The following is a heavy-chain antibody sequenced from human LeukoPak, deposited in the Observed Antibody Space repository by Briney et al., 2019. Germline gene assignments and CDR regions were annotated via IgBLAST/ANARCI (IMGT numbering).Heavy chain of an antibody. CDR2: ISSSGSTI. Sequence: GGSLRLSCAASGLTFSDYYMSWIRQAPGKELEWVSYISSSGSTIYYADSVKGRFTISRDNAKNSLYLQMNSLRAEDTAVYYCARFSSGGNKGMDVWGQGTTVTVSS. D-gene: IGHD4-23*01. CDR1: GLTFSDYY. J-gene: IGHJ6*02. CDR3: ARFSSGGNKGMDV. V-gene: IGHV3-11*01.